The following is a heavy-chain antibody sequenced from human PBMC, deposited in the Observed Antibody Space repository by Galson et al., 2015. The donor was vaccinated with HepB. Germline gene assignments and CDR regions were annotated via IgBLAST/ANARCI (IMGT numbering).Heavy chain of an antibody. Sequence: SVKVSCKASGYTFTSYGISWVRQAPGQGLEWMGWISAYNGNTNYAQKLQGRVTMTTDTSTSTAYMELRSLRSEDTAVYYCAVCSGGSCFYYYYYMDVWGKGTTITVSS. J-gene: IGHJ6*03. D-gene: IGHD2-15*01. CDR3: AVCSGGSCFYYYYYMDV. CDR1: GYTFTSYG. CDR2: ISAYNGNT. V-gene: IGHV1-18*01.